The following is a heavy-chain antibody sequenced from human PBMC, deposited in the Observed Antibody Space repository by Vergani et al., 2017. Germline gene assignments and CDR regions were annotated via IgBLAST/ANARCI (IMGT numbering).Heavy chain of an antibody. J-gene: IGHJ5*02. D-gene: IGHD3-22*01. CDR2: IYYSGST. V-gene: IGHV4-61*10. Sequence: VQLQESGPGLVKPSQTLSLTCTVSGGSISSGSYYWSWIRQPAGKGLEWIGYIYYSGSTNYNPSLKSRVTISLETSKNQFSLNLSSVTTADTAVYYCARDYYDSSGWFDPWGQGTLVTVSS. CDR1: GGSISSGSYY. CDR3: ARDYYDSSGWFDP.